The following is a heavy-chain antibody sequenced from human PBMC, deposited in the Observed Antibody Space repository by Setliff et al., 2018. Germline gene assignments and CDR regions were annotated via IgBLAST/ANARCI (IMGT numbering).Heavy chain of an antibody. Sequence: ASVKVSCKASGYTFTSHYMHWVRQAPGLGLEWMGTINPSSGRTSYAHKFQCRVTMTRDTSTSTVYMDMSSLRSEDPAVYYCARDVFPYHYEGAFDIWGQGTMVTVSS. CDR1: GYTFTSHY. CDR2: INPSSGRT. CDR3: ARDVFPYHYEGAFDI. V-gene: IGHV1-46*01. D-gene: IGHD3-22*01. J-gene: IGHJ3*02.